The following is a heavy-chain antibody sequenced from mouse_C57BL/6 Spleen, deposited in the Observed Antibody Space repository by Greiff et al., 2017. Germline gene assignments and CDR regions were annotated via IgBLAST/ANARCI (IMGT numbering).Heavy chain of an antibody. D-gene: IGHD1-1*01. CDR1: GYSFTSYY. CDR2: IYPGSGNT. Sequence: VQLQESGPELVKPGASVKISCKASGYSFTSYYIHWVKQRPGQGLEWIGWIYPGSGNTKYNEKFKGKATLTADTSSSTAYMQLSSLTSEDSAVYYCARERTYYGSTFDYWGQGTTLTVSS. V-gene: IGHV1-66*01. CDR3: ARERTYYGSTFDY. J-gene: IGHJ2*01.